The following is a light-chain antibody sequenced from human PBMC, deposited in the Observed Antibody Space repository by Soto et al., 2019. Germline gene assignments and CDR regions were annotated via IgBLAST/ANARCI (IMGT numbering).Light chain of an antibody. Sequence: QSALTQPASVSGSPSQSIPISCTGTSCDVGGYNYVSWYQQHPGKAPRFMIYDVSNRPSGVSNRFSGSKSGNTASLTISGLQAEDEADYYCSSYTTSNTRQIVFGTGTKVTVL. CDR3: SSYTTSNTRQIV. J-gene: IGLJ1*01. V-gene: IGLV2-14*01. CDR2: DVS. CDR1: SCDVGGYNY.